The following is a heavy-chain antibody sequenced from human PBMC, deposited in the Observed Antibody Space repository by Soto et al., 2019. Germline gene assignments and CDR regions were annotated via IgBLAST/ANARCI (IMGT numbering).Heavy chain of an antibody. CDR3: SRQQLVDWHFDL. CDR1: GGTFSSHT. CDR2: IIPALGTA. D-gene: IGHD6-6*01. V-gene: IGHV1-69*08. Sequence: ASVKVSCKASGGTFSSHTFSGRRQAPGQGLEWMGRIIPALGTATYAQKFQGRVTITADESATTVYMELNSLRTEDTAVYYCSRQQLVDWHFDLWGRGTLVTVSS. J-gene: IGHJ2*01.